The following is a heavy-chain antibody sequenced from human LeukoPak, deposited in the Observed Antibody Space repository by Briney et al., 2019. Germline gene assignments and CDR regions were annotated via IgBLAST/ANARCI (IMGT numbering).Heavy chain of an antibody. J-gene: IGHJ4*02. CDR1: GGTFSSYA. V-gene: IGHV1-69*05. CDR3: ARGPKNTYYDFWSLTG. Sequence: GASVKVSCKASGGTFSSYAISWVRQAPGQGLEWMGGIIPIFGTANYAQKFQGRVTITTDESTSTAYMELSSLRSEDTAVYYCARGPKNTYYDFWSLTGWGQGTLVTVSS. D-gene: IGHD3-3*01. CDR2: IIPIFGTA.